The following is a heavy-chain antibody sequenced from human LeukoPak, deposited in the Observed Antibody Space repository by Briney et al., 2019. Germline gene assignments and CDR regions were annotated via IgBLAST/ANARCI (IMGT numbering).Heavy chain of an antibody. Sequence: ASVKVSCKASGYTFTSYGISWVRQAPGQGLEWMGWISAYNGNTNYAQKFQGRVTITTDESTSTAYMELSRLRSDDTAVYYCARDRDIVVVPAANNWFDPWGQGTLVTVSS. D-gene: IGHD2-2*01. CDR2: ISAYNGNT. CDR1: GYTFTSYG. V-gene: IGHV1-18*01. J-gene: IGHJ5*02. CDR3: ARDRDIVVVPAANNWFDP.